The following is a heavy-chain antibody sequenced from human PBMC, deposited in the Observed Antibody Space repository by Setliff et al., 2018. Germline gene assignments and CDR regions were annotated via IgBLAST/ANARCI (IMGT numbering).Heavy chain of an antibody. D-gene: IGHD3-16*01. CDR2: ISYGSTYI. CDR1: GFTFSSYC. Sequence: GGSLRLSCAASGFTFSSYCMDWFRQAPGEGLEWVSSISYGSTYIYQSDSVRGRFTISRDDAKKSLYLQMNSLGAEDTAVYYCARSGGIGNYDWDVWGKGTTVTVSS. J-gene: IGHJ6*03. V-gene: IGHV3-21*01. CDR3: ARSGGIGNYDWDV.